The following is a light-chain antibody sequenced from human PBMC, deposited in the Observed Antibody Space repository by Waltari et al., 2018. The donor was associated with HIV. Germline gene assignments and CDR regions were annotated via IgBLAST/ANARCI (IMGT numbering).Light chain of an antibody. Sequence: SALTQPPSASGSPGQSVPIPCTGTSSDVGGYKYVPWYQQHPGKAPKLMIYEVSKRPSGVPDRFSGSKSGNTASLTVSGLQAEDEADYYCSSYAGSNNLGVFGGGTKLTVL. CDR2: EVS. CDR3: SSYAGSNNLGV. J-gene: IGLJ3*02. CDR1: SSDVGGYKY. V-gene: IGLV2-8*01.